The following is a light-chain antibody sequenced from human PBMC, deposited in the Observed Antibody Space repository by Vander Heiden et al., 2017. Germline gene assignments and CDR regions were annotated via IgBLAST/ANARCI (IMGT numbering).Light chain of an antibody. CDR1: RLGDKY. Sequence: SYELTQPPSVSVSPGQTARITCSGDRLGDKYACWYQQKPGQSPVLVIYQDNRRPSGIPERFSGSTSANTATLTISGTQPMDEADYYCQAWDNNIMVFGGGTKLTVL. J-gene: IGLJ3*02. CDR2: QDN. CDR3: QAWDNNIMV. V-gene: IGLV3-1*01.